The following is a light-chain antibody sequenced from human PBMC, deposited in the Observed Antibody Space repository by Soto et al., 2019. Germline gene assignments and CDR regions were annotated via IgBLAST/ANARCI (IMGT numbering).Light chain of an antibody. V-gene: IGKV1-33*01. CDR2: DAS. CDR3: QQYSNWPPLT. CDR1: QDISNY. Sequence: DIQMTQSPSSLSASVGDRVTITCQASQDISNYLNWYQQKPGKAPKLLIYDASNLETGVPSRFSGSGSGTDFTFTISSLQSEDFAVYYCQQYSNWPPLTFGGGTKVEI. J-gene: IGKJ4*01.